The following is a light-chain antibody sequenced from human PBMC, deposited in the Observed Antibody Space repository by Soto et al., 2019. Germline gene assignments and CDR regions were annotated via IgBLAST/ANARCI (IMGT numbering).Light chain of an antibody. CDR1: SSDVGDYHY. CDR2: EVI. J-gene: IGLJ2*01. V-gene: IGLV2-11*01. CDR3: CSYAGSFTWV. Sequence: QSALTQPRSVSGSPGQSVTISCTGTSSDVGDYHYVSWYQHHPGKAPKLMIYEVIKRPSGVPDRFSGSESGNTASLTISGLQAEDEADYYCCSYAGSFTWVFGGGTKLTVL.